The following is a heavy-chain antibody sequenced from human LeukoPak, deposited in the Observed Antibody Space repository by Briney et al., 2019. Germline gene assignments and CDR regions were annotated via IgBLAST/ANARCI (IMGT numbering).Heavy chain of an antibody. V-gene: IGHV3-23*01. CDR1: GFTISNYA. CDR3: AKDGGGYCNNSSC. J-gene: IGHJ4*02. D-gene: IGHD2-2*01. CDR2: ISDSGDKT. Sequence: PGGSLRLSCAASGFTISNYAMSWVRQAPGKGLECVSAISDSGDKTDYADSVRGRFTIYRDNSKDTLYLQMNSLGAADTAVYYCAKDGGGYCNNSSCWGQGTLVTVSS.